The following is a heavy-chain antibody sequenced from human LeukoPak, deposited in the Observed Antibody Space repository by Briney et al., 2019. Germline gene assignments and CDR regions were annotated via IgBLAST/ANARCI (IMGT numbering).Heavy chain of an antibody. V-gene: IGHV1-69*05. J-gene: IGHJ4*02. CDR3: ARDGLAATKELDY. CDR2: IIPIFGTA. Sequence: GSSVKVSCKASGGTFSSYAISWVRQAPRQGLEWMGRIIPIFGTANYAQKFQGRVTITTDESTSTAYMELSSLRSEDTAVYYCARDGLAATKELDYWGQGTLVTVSS. CDR1: GGTFSSYA. D-gene: IGHD2-15*01.